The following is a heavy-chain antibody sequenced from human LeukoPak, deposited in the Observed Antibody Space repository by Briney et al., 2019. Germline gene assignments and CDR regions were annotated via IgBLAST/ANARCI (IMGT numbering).Heavy chain of an antibody. V-gene: IGHV3-20*04. D-gene: IGHD2-8*02. J-gene: IGHJ3*02. Sequence: GGALRISCAAPGFTFDAFGMTWVRPGPGKGLEWVSAIRGDAGSTGYADSVKGRFTISRDNAKNTLYLQMNSLRDEDTAVYYCAREFRVLPDIWGQGTMVTVSS. CDR1: GFTFDAFG. CDR2: IRGDAGST. CDR3: AREFRVLPDI.